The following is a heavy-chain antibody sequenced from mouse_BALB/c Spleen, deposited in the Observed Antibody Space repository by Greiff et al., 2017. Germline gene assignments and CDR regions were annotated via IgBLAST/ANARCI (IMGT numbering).Heavy chain of an antibody. V-gene: IGHV5-6*01. J-gene: IGHJ4*01. D-gene: IGHD2-4*01. CDR2: ISSGGSYT. CDR3: AKYDYDGYAMDY. CDR1: GFTFSSYG. Sequence: EVKLVESGGDLVKPGGSLKLSCAASGFTFSSYGMSWVRQTPDKRLEWVATISSGGSYTYYPDSVTGRFTISRDNAKNTLYLQMSSLKSEDTAMYYCAKYDYDGYAMDYWGQGTSVTVSS.